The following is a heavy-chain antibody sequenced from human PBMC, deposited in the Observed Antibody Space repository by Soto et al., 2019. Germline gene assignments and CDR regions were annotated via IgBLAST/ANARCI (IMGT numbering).Heavy chain of an antibody. CDR2: VSYTGRT. Sequence: SETLSLTXIVSGDSVTSGSYYWTWLRQPPGKGLEWIGYVSYTGRTKYNPSLQSRVTISVDTSKNDFSLNLSSVTAADTAVYFCAREWGLLPYYVMNVWGHGTAVTVSS. CDR3: AREWGLLPYYVMNV. D-gene: IGHD7-27*01. V-gene: IGHV4-61*03. J-gene: IGHJ6*02. CDR1: GDSVTSGSYY.